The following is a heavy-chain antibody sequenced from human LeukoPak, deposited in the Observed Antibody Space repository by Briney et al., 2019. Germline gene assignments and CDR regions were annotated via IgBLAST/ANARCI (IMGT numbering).Heavy chain of an antibody. CDR3: ARDVLDAFDL. D-gene: IGHD3-10*01. CDR2: LFSGGST. V-gene: IGHV3-66*01. Sequence: PGGSLRLSCAASGFTFSSYAMSWVHQAPGKGLEWVSVLFSGGSTNYADSVKGRFIVSRDNSKNTLYLQLNSLRAEDTAVYYCARDVLDAFDLWGQGTMVTVSS. CDR1: GFTFSSYA. J-gene: IGHJ3*01.